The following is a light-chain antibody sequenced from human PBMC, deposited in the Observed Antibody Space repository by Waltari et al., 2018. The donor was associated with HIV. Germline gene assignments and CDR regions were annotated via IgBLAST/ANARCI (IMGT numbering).Light chain of an antibody. V-gene: IGLV1-44*01. J-gene: IGLJ2*01. CDR2: SNN. CDR3: ATLDDSLNGPI. Sequence: QSVLTQSPSASGTPGQRVTISCSGGSSNIGSNGVDWYQQFPGTAPKLLIYSNNQRPSGVPDRFSGSKSGPAASLAISGLQSEDEATYYCATLDDSLNGPIFGGGTRLTVL. CDR1: SSNIGSNG.